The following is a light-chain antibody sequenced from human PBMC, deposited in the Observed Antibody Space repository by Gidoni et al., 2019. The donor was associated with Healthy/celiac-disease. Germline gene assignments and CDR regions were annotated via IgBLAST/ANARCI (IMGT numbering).Light chain of an antibody. V-gene: IGLV2-14*03. CDR1: SSDVGGYNY. Sequence: QSALTQPASVSGSPGQSITISCTGTSSDVGGYNYVSWYQQHPGKAPKLMIYDVSNRPSGVSNRVSGSKSGNTASLTISGRQAEDEADYYCSSYTSSSTPYVVFGGGTKLTVL. CDR3: SSYTSSSTPYVV. J-gene: IGLJ2*01. CDR2: DVS.